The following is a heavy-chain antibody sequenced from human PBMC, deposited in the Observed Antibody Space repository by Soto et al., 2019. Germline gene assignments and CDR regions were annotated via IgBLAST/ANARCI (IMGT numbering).Heavy chain of an antibody. CDR2: IVVGSGNT. Sequence: SVKVSCKASGFTFTNSAVPWVRQARVQRLEWIGWIVVGSGNTNYAQKFQERVTITREVSTTTAYMELSSLRSEDTAVYYCATDKGDSYGYGNYWGQGTLVNVSS. CDR1: GFTFTNSA. D-gene: IGHD5-18*01. V-gene: IGHV1-58*01. CDR3: ATDKGDSYGYGNY. J-gene: IGHJ4*02.